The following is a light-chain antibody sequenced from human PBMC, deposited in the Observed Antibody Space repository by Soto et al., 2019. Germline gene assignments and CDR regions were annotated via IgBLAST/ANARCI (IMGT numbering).Light chain of an antibody. CDR2: GAS. Sequence: TQSPSTLSASVGDRVTVSCRASQSVSSTYLAWCQQKPGQAPRLLIYGASTRATGIPDRFSGTGSGTDFTLTISRLEPEDFAVYYCQHFGDSPITFGQGTRLEIK. V-gene: IGKV3-20*01. CDR1: QSVSSTY. J-gene: IGKJ5*01. CDR3: QHFGDSPIT.